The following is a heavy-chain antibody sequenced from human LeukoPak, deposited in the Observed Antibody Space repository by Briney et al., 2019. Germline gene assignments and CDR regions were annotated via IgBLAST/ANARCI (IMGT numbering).Heavy chain of an antibody. Sequence: PSETLSLTCTVSGGSISSYYWSWIRQPPGKGLEWIGYIYYSGSTNYNPSLKSRVTISVDTSKNQFSLKLSSVTAADTAVYYCARLDSGWSDYYYYYMDVWGKGTTVTISS. CDR1: GGSISSYY. D-gene: IGHD6-19*01. V-gene: IGHV4-59*01. CDR2: IYYSGST. CDR3: ARLDSGWSDYYYYYMDV. J-gene: IGHJ6*03.